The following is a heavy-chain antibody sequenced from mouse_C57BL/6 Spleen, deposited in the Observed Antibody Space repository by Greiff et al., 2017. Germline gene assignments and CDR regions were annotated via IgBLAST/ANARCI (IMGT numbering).Heavy chain of an antibody. Sequence: VQLQQPGAELVRPGSSVKLSCKASGYTFTSYWMDWVKQRPGQGLEWIGNIYPSDSETHYNQKFKDKATLTVDKSSSTAYMQLSSLTSEDSAVYYCARGGITTVVEDAMDYWGQGTSVTVSS. CDR2: IYPSDSET. CDR1: GYTFTSYW. CDR3: ARGGITTVVEDAMDY. V-gene: IGHV1-61*01. J-gene: IGHJ4*01. D-gene: IGHD1-1*01.